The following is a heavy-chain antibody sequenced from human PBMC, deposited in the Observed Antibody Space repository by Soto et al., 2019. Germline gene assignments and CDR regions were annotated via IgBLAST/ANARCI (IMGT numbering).Heavy chain of an antibody. D-gene: IGHD6-6*01. J-gene: IGHJ4*02. V-gene: IGHV4-59*01. CDR1: GGSISSYY. Sequence: SETLSLTCTVSGGSISSYYWSWIRQPPGKGLEWIGYIYYSGSTNYNPSLKSRVTISVDTSRNQFSLKLSSVTAADTAVYYCAVSSIAARTVYFDYWGQGTLVTVSS. CDR2: IYYSGST. CDR3: AVSSIAARTVYFDY.